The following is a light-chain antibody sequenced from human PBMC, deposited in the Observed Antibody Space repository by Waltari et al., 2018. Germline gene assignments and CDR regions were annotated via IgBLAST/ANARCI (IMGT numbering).Light chain of an antibody. V-gene: IGKV3-15*01. Sequence: IVIPQPPAALSGSPAERAPLSCRASQSISNNLAWYQHKPGQPPRLLISGASTRATGVPARFSGSGSGTEFTLTISSLQSEDSAIYFCQQYNTWPPSTFGQGTKLEIK. CDR2: GAS. CDR3: QQYNTWPPST. CDR1: QSISNN. J-gene: IGKJ2*02.